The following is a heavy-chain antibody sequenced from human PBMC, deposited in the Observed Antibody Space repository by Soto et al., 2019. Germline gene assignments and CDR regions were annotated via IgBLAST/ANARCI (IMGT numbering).Heavy chain of an antibody. Sequence: QVQLVESGGGVVQPGRSLRLSCAASGFTFSSYGMHWVRQAPGKGLEWVAVISYDGSNKYYADSVKGRFTISRDNSKNTLYLQMNSLRAEDTAAYYCAKDSHYDSSGYYLDYWGQGTLVTVSS. J-gene: IGHJ4*02. CDR1: GFTFSSYG. CDR3: AKDSHYDSSGYYLDY. V-gene: IGHV3-30*18. CDR2: ISYDGSNK. D-gene: IGHD3-22*01.